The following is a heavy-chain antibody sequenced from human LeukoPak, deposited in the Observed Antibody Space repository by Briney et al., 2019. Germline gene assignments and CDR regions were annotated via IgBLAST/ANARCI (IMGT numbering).Heavy chain of an antibody. J-gene: IGHJ5*02. D-gene: IGHD3-10*01. Sequence: IPSETLSLTCTVSGGSISSSSYYWSWIRQPPGKGLEWIGEINHSGSTHYNPSLKSRVTISVDTSKNQFSLKLSSVTAADTAVYYCARPKKPYGSGPNTWFDPWGQGTLVTVSS. V-gene: IGHV4-39*07. CDR2: INHSGST. CDR1: GGSISSSSYY. CDR3: ARPKKPYGSGPNTWFDP.